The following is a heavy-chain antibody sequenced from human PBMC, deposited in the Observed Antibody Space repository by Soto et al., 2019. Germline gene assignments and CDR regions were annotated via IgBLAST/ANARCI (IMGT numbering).Heavy chain of an antibody. CDR2: ISGSGGST. CDR3: ARDTTSWYY. Sequence: GGSLRLSCAASGFTFSSYAMSWVRQAPGKGLEWVSAISGSGGSTYYADSVKGRFTISRDNAKNSLYLQMNSLRAEDTAVYYCARDTTSWYYWGQGTLVTVSS. D-gene: IGHD2-2*01. J-gene: IGHJ4*02. V-gene: IGHV3-23*01. CDR1: GFTFSSYA.